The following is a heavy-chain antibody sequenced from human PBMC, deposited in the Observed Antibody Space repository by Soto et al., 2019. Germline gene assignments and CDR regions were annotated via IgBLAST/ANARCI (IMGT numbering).Heavy chain of an antibody. J-gene: IGHJ4*02. CDR1: VFSFSSYD. Sequence: PEGSLRLSCAASVFSFSSYDMSWVRQAPGKGLEWVSAISGSGGSTYYADSVKGRFTISRDNSKNTLYLQMNSLRAEDTAVYYCAKLPTIVVVVAAISTFDYWGQGTLVTVSS. D-gene: IGHD2-15*01. CDR3: AKLPTIVVVVAAISTFDY. V-gene: IGHV3-23*01. CDR2: ISGSGGST.